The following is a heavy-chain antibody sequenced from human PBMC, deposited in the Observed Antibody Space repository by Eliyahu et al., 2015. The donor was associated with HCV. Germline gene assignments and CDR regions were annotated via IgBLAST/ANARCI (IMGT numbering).Heavy chain of an antibody. D-gene: IGHD3-16*01. CDR3: ARDRFRRMDV. V-gene: IGHV3-48*03. CDR2: ISSVGGTT. J-gene: IGHJ6*02. Sequence: EVQLVESGGGLVQPXGSLXLSCXVSGFTFSSYEMNWVRQAPGKGLEWVSYISSVGGTTYYADSVKGRFTISRDNAKNSLSLQMNSLRAEDTAIYYCARDRFRRMDVWGQGTTVTVSS. CDR1: GFTFSSYE.